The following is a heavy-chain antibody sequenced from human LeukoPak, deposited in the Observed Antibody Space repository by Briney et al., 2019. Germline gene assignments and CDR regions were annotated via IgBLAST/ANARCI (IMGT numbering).Heavy chain of an antibody. Sequence: GASVKVSCKASGYTFTIYDINWVRQATGQGLEWMGWMNPNSGNTGYAQKFQGRVTMTRNTSISTAYMELRSLRSNDTAVYYCARDLVGSSRYPAEYFQHWGQGTLVTVSS. J-gene: IGHJ1*01. CDR1: GYTFTIYD. CDR2: MNPNSGNT. V-gene: IGHV1-8*01. CDR3: ARDLVGSSRYPAEYFQH. D-gene: IGHD6-13*01.